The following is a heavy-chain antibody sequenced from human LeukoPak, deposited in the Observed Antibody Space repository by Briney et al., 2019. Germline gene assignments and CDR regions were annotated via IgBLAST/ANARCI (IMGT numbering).Heavy chain of an antibody. CDR1: GGSISSGSYY. D-gene: IGHD3-22*01. CDR3: ARARGYIGTMIVVDRGYFDY. CDR2: IYTSGST. J-gene: IGHJ4*02. Sequence: PSETLSLTCAVSGGSISSGSYYWSWIRQPAGKGLEWIGRIYTSGSTNYNPSLKSRVTISVDTSKNQFSLKLSSVTAADTAVYYCARARGYIGTMIVVDRGYFDYWGQGTLVTVSS. V-gene: IGHV4-61*02.